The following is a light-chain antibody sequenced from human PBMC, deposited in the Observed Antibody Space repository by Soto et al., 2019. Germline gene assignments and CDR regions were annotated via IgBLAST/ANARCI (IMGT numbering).Light chain of an antibody. CDR1: QSVSNNY. Sequence: EIVLTHSPGTLSLSPVERATLSCRASQSVSNNYLAWYQQKPGQAPRLLIYGASNRATGIPDRFSGSGSGTDFHLTISRLEPEDFAVYYCQQYGSSGTFGQGTQL. V-gene: IGKV3-20*01. CDR2: GAS. CDR3: QQYGSSGT. J-gene: IGKJ1*01.